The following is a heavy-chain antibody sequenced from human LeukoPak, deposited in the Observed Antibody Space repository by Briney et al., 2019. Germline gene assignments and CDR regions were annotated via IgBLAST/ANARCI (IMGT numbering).Heavy chain of an antibody. Sequence: SETLSLTCTVSGGSINSGPYYWSWLRLAAGKGLQWIARVYSSGSSYNPSLKGRVTISIDTSENQFSLKLDSVTAADMAVYFCTRELDHSSNWFDPCGQGALVTVSS. J-gene: IGHJ5*02. CDR3: TRELDHSSNWFDP. V-gene: IGHV4-61*02. CDR2: VYSSGS. D-gene: IGHD1-14*01. CDR1: GGSINSGPYY.